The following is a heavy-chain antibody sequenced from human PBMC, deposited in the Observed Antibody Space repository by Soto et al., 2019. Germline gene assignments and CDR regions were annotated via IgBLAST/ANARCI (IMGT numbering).Heavy chain of an antibody. D-gene: IGHD6-13*01. CDR2: ISSSGSHT. Sequence: GGSLSPSCAASGFTFRDFYMSWIRQAPGKGLEWVSYISSSGSHTPYADSVKGRFTISRDNAKNSVYLQMNSLRAEDTAVYYCARVGSTSAAGVLDYWGQGTLVTVSS. J-gene: IGHJ4*02. CDR1: GFTFRDFY. CDR3: ARVGSTSAAGVLDY. V-gene: IGHV3-11*06.